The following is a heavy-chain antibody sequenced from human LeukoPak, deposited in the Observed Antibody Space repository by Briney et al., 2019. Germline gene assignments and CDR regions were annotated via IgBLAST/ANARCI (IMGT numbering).Heavy chain of an antibody. J-gene: IGHJ6*02. Sequence: SETLSLTCTVYGGSLSSYYWSWIRQPPGKGLEWIGYIYYSGCTNYNPSLKSRVTISVDTSKNQFSLKLSSVTAADTAVYYCARVPYDILTGWVGPYLYYYYGMDVWGQGTTVTVSS. CDR1: GGSLSSYY. CDR2: IYYSGCT. D-gene: IGHD3-9*01. V-gene: IGHV4-59*01. CDR3: ARVPYDILTGWVGPYLYYYYGMDV.